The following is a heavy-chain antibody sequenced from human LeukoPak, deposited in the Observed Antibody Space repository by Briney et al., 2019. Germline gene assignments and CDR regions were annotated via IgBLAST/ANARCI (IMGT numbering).Heavy chain of an antibody. CDR3: ATDLLPKARGDI. CDR2: ISAYNGNT. J-gene: IGHJ3*02. CDR1: GYTFTSYG. V-gene: IGHV1-18*01. D-gene: IGHD3-22*01. Sequence: ASVKVSCKASGYTFTSYGISWVRQAPGQGLEWMGWISAYNGNTNYAQKLQGRVTMTTDTSTSTAYMELSSLRSEDTAVDYCATDLLPKARGDIWGQGTMVTVSS.